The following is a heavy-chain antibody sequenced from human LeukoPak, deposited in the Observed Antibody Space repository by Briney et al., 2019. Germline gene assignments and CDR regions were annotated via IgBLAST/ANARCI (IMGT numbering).Heavy chain of an antibody. D-gene: IGHD2-15*01. CDR2: ISGYNGNT. Sequence: PSVKVSCKTSGHTSTRYGISWVRQAPGQGLEWMGWISGYNGNTNYAQKFQGRVNMTTDTSTSTAYMELRSLRSDDTAVYYCARDCSGGSCHFDYWGQGTLVTVPS. J-gene: IGHJ4*02. CDR1: GHTSTRYG. CDR3: ARDCSGGSCHFDY. V-gene: IGHV1-18*04.